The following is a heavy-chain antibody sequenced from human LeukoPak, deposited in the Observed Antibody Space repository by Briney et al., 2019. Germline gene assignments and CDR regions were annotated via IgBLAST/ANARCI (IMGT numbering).Heavy chain of an antibody. J-gene: IGHJ3*02. CDR1: GFTFSSYA. CDR3: AKDSSGSYFPDAFDI. CDR2: ISGSGGST. D-gene: IGHD1-26*01. V-gene: IGHV3-23*01. Sequence: GGSLRLSCAASGFTFSSYAMSWVRQAPGKGLEWVSAISGSGGSTYYADSVKGRFTISRDNSKNTLYLQTNSLRAEDTAVYYCAKDSSGSYFPDAFDIWGQGTMVTVSS.